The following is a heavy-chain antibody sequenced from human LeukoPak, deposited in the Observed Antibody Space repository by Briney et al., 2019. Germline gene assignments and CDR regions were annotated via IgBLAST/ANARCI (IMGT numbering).Heavy chain of an antibody. CDR1: GGSFSGYY. V-gene: IGHV4-34*01. Sequence: SETLSLTCAVYGGSFSGYYWSWIRQPPGKGLEWIGEINHSGSTNYNPSLKSRVTISVDTSKNQFSLKLSSVTAADTAVYYCARGPKKTRGYSPWGQGTLVTVSS. CDR2: INHSGST. CDR3: ARGPKKTRGYSP. J-gene: IGHJ5*02. D-gene: IGHD5-18*01.